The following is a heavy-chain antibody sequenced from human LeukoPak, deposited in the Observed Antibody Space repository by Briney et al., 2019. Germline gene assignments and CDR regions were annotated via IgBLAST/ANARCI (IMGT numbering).Heavy chain of an antibody. D-gene: IGHD3-10*01. CDR2: IYYSGST. CDR3: ARTRITMVRGVIIWWFDP. V-gene: IGHV4-59*01. CDR1: GVSISPYY. J-gene: IGHJ5*02. Sequence: SETLSLTCAVSGVSISPYYWAWIRQPPGKGLEWIGYIYYSGSTNYNPSLKSRVTISVDTSKNQFSLKLSSVTAADTAVYYCARTRITMVRGVIIWWFDPWGQGTLVTVSS.